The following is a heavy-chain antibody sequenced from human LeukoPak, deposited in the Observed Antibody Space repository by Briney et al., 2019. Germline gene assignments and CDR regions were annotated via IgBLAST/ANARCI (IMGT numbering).Heavy chain of an antibody. CDR1: GFTFRSYW. Sequence: GGSLRLSCVASGFTFRSYWMHWVRHAPGKGLVWISRINSDGSSTNYADSVKGRFTISRDNAKNSLFLQMNSLRAEDTAVYYCVRDRSPGYFDYWGQGTLVTVSS. CDR3: VRDRSPGYFDY. D-gene: IGHD3-10*01. V-gene: IGHV3-74*01. J-gene: IGHJ4*02. CDR2: INSDGSST.